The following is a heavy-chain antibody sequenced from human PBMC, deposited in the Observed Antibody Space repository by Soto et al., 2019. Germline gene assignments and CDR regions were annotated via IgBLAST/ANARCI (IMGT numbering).Heavy chain of an antibody. CDR1: GYTFTSYG. V-gene: IGHV1-18*01. J-gene: IGHJ4*02. CDR2: ISAYNGNT. Sequence: QVQLVQSGAEVKNPGASVKVSCKASGYTFTSYGISWVRQAPGQGLEWMGWISAYNGNTNYAQKLQGRVTRTTDTSTSTEDMELRSLRSDDTAVYYCARSGCRGGSCYSYYFDYWGQGALVTVSS. D-gene: IGHD2-15*01. CDR3: ARSGCRGGSCYSYYFDY.